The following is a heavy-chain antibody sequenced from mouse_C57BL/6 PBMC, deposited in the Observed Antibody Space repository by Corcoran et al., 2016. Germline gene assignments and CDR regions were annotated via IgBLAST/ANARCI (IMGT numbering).Heavy chain of an antibody. CDR1: GYTFTDYY. D-gene: IGHD1-1*01. J-gene: IGHJ1*03. Sequence: EVQLQQSGPELVKPGASVKISCKASGYTFTDYYMNWVQQSHGKSLEWIGDINPNNGGTSYNQKFKGKATLTVDKSSSTAYMELRSLTSEDSAVYYCARGSLITTGVANGDVWGTGTTVTVS. CDR2: INPNNGGT. V-gene: IGHV1-26*01. CDR3: ARGSLITTGVANGDV.